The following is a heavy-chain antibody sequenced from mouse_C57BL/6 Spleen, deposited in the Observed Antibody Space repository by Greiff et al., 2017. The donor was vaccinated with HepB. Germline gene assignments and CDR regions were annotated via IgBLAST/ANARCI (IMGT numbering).Heavy chain of an antibody. Sequence: QVQLQQPGAELVKPGASVKMSCKASGYTFTSYWITWVKQRPGQGLEWIGDIYPGSGSTNYNEKFKSKATLTVDTSSSTAYMQLSSLTSEDSAVYYCARGALYYGSSYPYWYFDVWGTGTTVTVSS. CDR2: IYPGSGST. J-gene: IGHJ1*03. CDR1: GYTFTSYW. D-gene: IGHD1-1*01. V-gene: IGHV1-55*01. CDR3: ARGALYYGSSYPYWYFDV.